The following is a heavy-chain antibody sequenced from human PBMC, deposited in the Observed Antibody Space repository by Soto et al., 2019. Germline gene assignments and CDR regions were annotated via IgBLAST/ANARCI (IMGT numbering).Heavy chain of an antibody. CDR3: AKALSSWKHKFNPADY. Sequence: CWLLQDPGKGLEWVGRIKTKSEFGTIDYAAPVKGRFTISRDDSKNTLYLQMNSLKTEDTAVYYCAKALSSWKHKFNPADYWANGT. D-gene: IGHD1-1*01. CDR2: IKTKSEFGTI. V-gene: IGHV3-15*01. J-gene: IGHJ4*01.